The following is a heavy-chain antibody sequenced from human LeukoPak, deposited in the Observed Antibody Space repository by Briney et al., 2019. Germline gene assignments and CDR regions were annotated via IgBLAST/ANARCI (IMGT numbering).Heavy chain of an antibody. V-gene: IGHV3-53*01. Sequence: PGGSLRLSCAASGFTVTSNYMSWVRQAPGKGLDWVSVIYSGGSTYYADSVKGRFIISRDNSKNTLYLQMNSLRAEDTAVYYWARDFGDNYSDYWGQGTLVTVSS. CDR3: ARDFGDNYSDY. D-gene: IGHD3-10*01. CDR2: IYSGGST. CDR1: GFTVTSNY. J-gene: IGHJ4*02.